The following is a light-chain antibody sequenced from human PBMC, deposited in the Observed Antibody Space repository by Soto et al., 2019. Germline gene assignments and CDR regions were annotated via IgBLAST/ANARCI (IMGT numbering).Light chain of an antibody. V-gene: IGLV1-51*01. CDR1: SSNIGNNY. Sequence: QSVLTQPPSVSAAPGQKVTISCSGSSSNIGNNYVSWYQQLPGTAPKLLIYDNNKRPSGIPDRFSGSKSGTSATLGITGLQTGDEAVYYCGTWDSSLSAAVFGGGTQLTVL. CDR2: DNN. J-gene: IGLJ7*01. CDR3: GTWDSSLSAAV.